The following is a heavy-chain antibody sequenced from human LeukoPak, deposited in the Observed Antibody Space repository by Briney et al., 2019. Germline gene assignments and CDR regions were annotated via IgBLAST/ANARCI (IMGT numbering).Heavy chain of an antibody. D-gene: IGHD6-13*01. Sequence: SCKVSGYTLTELSMHWVRQAPGKGLVWVSRINTDGSSTTYADSVKGRFTISRDNAKNTLYLQMNSLRAEDTAVYYCARAYSSNYGFDYWGQGTLVTVSS. J-gene: IGHJ4*02. CDR3: ARAYSSNYGFDY. CDR1: GYTLTELS. V-gene: IGHV3-74*01. CDR2: INTDGSST.